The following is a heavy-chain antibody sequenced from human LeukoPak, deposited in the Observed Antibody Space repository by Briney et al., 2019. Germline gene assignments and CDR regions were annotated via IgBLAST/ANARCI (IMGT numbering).Heavy chain of an antibody. Sequence: GGSLRLSCAASGFTFSSYAMRWVRQAPGKGLEWVSSVIGSGGSTYYADSVKGRFTISRDNSKNTLYLQMNSLRAEDTAIYYCAKPRAVGVNAFFDYWGQGTLVTVSS. CDR3: AKPRAVGVNAFFDY. CDR2: VIGSGGST. J-gene: IGHJ4*02. CDR1: GFTFSSYA. V-gene: IGHV3-23*01.